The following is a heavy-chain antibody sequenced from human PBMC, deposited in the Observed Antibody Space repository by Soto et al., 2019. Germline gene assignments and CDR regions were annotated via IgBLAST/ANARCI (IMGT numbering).Heavy chain of an antibody. CDR2: IYYSGST. CDR3: ARHYDMDWFDP. D-gene: IGHD3-9*01. CDR1: GGSISSGDYY. J-gene: IGHJ5*02. Sequence: SSETLSLTCTVSGGSISSGDYYWSWIRQPPGKGLEWIGYIYYSGSTYYNPSLKSRVTISVDTSKNQFSLKLSSVTAADTAVYYCARHYDMDWFDPWGQGTLVTVSS. V-gene: IGHV4-30-4*01.